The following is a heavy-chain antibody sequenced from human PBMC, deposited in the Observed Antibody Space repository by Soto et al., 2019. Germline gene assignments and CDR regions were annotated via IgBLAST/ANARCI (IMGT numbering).Heavy chain of an antibody. CDR2: IIPIFGTA. CDR1: GGTFSSYA. V-gene: IGHV1-69*13. CDR3: ARDHFDSSLAPLDY. Sequence: SVKVSFKASGGTFSSYAISWLRQAPGQGLEWMGGIIPIFGTANYAQKFQGRVTITADESTSTAYMELSSLRSEDTAVYYCARDHFDSSLAPLDYWGQGTLVTVSS. J-gene: IGHJ4*02. D-gene: IGHD2-21*01.